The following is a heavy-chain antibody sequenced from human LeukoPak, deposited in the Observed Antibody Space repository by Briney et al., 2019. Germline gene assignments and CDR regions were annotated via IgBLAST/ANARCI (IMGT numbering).Heavy chain of an antibody. CDR1: GGSISSSSYY. CDR2: IYYSGGA. Sequence: PSETLSLTCTVSGGSISSSSYYWGWIRQPPGKGLEWIGSIYYSGGAYYNPSLKSRVTISVDTSKNQFSLKVTSVTAADTAVYFCARGGYYRLSGWDTAYYFDYWGQGTLVTVSS. J-gene: IGHJ4*02. D-gene: IGHD3-10*01. CDR3: ARGGYYRLSGWDTAYYFDY. V-gene: IGHV4-39*07.